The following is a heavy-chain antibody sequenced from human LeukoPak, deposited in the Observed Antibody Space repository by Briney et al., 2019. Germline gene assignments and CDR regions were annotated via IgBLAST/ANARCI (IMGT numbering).Heavy chain of an antibody. J-gene: IGHJ6*03. CDR1: GFTFSSYE. CDR2: ISGSGVGT. D-gene: IGHD6-19*01. V-gene: IGHV3-23*01. CDR3: AKGGIAVAGTSYYYYMDV. Sequence: PGGSLRLSCAASGFTFSSYEMNWVRQAPGKGLEWVSAISGSGVGTHYADSVKGRFTISRDNSKNTLYVQMHSLRAEDTAVYYCAKGGIAVAGTSYYYYMDVWGKGTTVTISS.